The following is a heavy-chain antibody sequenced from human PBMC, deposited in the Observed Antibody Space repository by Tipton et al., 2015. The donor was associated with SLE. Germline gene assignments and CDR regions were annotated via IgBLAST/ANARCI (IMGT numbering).Heavy chain of an antibody. CDR2: IYYSGSS. V-gene: IGHV4-30-2*03. Sequence: TLSLTCTVSGASISGGGYSWNWIRQPPGKGLEWIGRIYYSGSSYYNPSLKSRVTISVDTSKNQFSLKLSSVTAADTAVYYCARVPFYYYYYMDVWGKGTTVTVSS. J-gene: IGHJ6*03. CDR1: GASISGGGYS. CDR3: ARVPFYYYYYMDV.